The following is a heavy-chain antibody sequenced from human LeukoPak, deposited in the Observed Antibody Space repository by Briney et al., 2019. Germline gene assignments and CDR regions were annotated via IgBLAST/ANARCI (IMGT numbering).Heavy chain of an antibody. V-gene: IGHV3-30-3*01. CDR3: ARNYYDSNGYYYSLGY. J-gene: IGHJ4*02. Sequence: GGSLRLSCAASGFTFSSYAMHWVRQAPGKGLEWVAVISYDGSNKYYADSVKGRFTISRDNSKNTLYLQMNSLRAEDTAVYYCARNYYDSNGYYYSLGYWGQETLVTVSS. CDR2: ISYDGSNK. D-gene: IGHD3-22*01. CDR1: GFTFSSYA.